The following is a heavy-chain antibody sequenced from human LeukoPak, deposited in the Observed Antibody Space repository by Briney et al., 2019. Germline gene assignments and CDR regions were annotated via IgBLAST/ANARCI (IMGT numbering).Heavy chain of an antibody. J-gene: IGHJ4*02. CDR3: ARSRSGENF. Sequence: PGGSLRLPCAPSIYTFSSYWKTGVRQAPGKGLEWVASIKQDGSEKYYGASVKGRFTISRDNAKNSLYLQMNSLRAEDTAVYYCARSRSGENFWGRGTLVCVSS. V-gene: IGHV3-7*04. D-gene: IGHD2-15*01. CDR2: IKQDGSEK. CDR1: IYTFSSYW.